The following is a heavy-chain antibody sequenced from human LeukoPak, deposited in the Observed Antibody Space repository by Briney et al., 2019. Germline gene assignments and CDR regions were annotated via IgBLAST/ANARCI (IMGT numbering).Heavy chain of an antibody. J-gene: IGHJ3*02. CDR1: GGSISSYY. CDR2: IYYSGST. D-gene: IGHD2-15*01. CDR3: ARRYCSGGSCYNAFDI. Sequence: SETLSLTCTVSGGSISSYYWSWIRQPPGKGLEWIGYIYYSGSTNYNPSLKSRVTISVDTSKNQFSLKLSSVTAADTAVYYCARRYCSGGSCYNAFDIWGQGTMVTVSS. V-gene: IGHV4-59*01.